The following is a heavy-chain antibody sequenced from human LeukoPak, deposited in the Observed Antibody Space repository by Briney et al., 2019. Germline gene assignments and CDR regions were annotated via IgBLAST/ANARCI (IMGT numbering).Heavy chain of an antibody. D-gene: IGHD5-18*01. V-gene: IGHV3-23*01. Sequence: GGSLRLSCAASGFTFSSYGMSWVRQAPGKGLEWVSAISGSGGSTYYADSVKGRFTISRDNSKNTLYLQMNSLRAEDTAVYYCARYGYSYGLDYWGQGTLVTVSS. CDR3: ARYGYSYGLDY. CDR2: ISGSGGST. J-gene: IGHJ4*02. CDR1: GFTFSSYG.